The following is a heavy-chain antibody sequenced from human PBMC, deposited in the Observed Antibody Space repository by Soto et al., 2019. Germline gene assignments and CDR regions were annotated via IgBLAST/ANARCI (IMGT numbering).Heavy chain of an antibody. J-gene: IGHJ3*02. CDR2: ISAYNGNT. V-gene: IGHV1-18*01. Sequence: GASVKVSCKASAYTFTIYCISWVRQAPGQGLEWMGWISAYNGNTNYAQKLQGRVTMTTDTSTSTAYMELRSLRSDDTAVYYCARVSFYDYWSGCGAFDIWGQGTMVTVSS. CDR1: AYTFTIYC. CDR3: ARVSFYDYWSGCGAFDI. D-gene: IGHD3-3*01.